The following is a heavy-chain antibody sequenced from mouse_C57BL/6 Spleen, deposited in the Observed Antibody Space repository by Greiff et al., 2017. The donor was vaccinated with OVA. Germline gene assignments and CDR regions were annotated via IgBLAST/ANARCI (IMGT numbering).Heavy chain of an antibody. CDR2: ISYDGSN. V-gene: IGHV3-6*01. CDR3: ARFYDGYYEGAMDY. J-gene: IGHJ4*01. Sequence: DVQLQESGPGLVKPSQSLSLTCSVPGYSITSGYYWNWIRQFPGNKLEWMGYISYDGSNNYNPSLKNRISITRDTSKNQFFLKLNSVTTEDTATYYCARFYDGYYEGAMDYWGQGTSVTVSS. D-gene: IGHD2-3*01. CDR1: GYSITSGYY.